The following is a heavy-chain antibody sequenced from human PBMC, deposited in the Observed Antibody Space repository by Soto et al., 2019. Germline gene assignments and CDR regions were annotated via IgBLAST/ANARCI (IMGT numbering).Heavy chain of an antibody. V-gene: IGHV4-31*03. Sequence: KSSETLSLTCTVSGGSISSGGYYWSWIRQHPGKGLEWIGYIYYSGSTYYNPSLKSRVTISVDTSKNQFSLKLSSVTAADTAVYYCAREGHSSGLDYWGQGTLVTVSS. D-gene: IGHD6-19*01. CDR1: GGSISSGGYY. CDR2: IYYSGST. CDR3: AREGHSSGLDY. J-gene: IGHJ4*02.